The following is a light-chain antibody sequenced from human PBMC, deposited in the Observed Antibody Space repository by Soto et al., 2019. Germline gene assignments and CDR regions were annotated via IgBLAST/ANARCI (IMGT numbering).Light chain of an antibody. V-gene: IGKV3-20*01. CDR1: QTVGNNY. Sequence: EIVLTQSPGTLSLSPGERATLSCRASQTVGNNYLDWYQQKPGQAPRLLIYGASTRATVIPYRFGGSGSGTVFTLTISRLEPEDFAVYYFRQSAISPRTFGQWTKVGIK. CDR2: GAS. CDR3: RQSAISPRT. J-gene: IGKJ1*01.